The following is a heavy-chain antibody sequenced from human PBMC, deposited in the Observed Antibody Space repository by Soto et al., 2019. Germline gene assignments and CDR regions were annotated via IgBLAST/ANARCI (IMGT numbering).Heavy chain of an antibody. CDR2: IYYSGST. D-gene: IGHD6-19*01. Sequence: SETLSLTCTVSGGSISSSSYYWGWIRQPPGKGLEWIGSIYYSGSTYYNPSLKSRVTISVDTSKNQFSLKLSSVTAADTAVYYCARHEQWLVRNDWFDPWGQGTLVTVSS. V-gene: IGHV4-39*01. CDR3: ARHEQWLVRNDWFDP. CDR1: GGSISSSSYY. J-gene: IGHJ5*02.